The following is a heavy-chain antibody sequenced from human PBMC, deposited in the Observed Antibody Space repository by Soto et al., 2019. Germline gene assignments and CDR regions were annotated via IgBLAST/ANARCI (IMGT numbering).Heavy chain of an antibody. CDR3: ASGGRWLQSAYYYGMDV. D-gene: IGHD3-16*01. V-gene: IGHV1-69*13. J-gene: IGHJ6*02. CDR2: IIPIFGTA. Sequence: GASVKVSCKASGCTFSSYAISWVRQAPGQGLEWMGGIIPIFGTANYAQKFQGRVTITADESTSTAYMELSSLRSEDTAVYYCASGGRWLQSAYYYGMDVWGQGTTVTVSS. CDR1: GCTFSSYA.